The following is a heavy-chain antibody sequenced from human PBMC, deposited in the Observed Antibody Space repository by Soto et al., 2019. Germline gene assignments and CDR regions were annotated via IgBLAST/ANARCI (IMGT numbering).Heavy chain of an antibody. CDR2: INSDGSST. CDR1: GFTFSSYW. D-gene: IGHD5-18*01. V-gene: IGHV3-74*01. J-gene: IGHJ4*02. CDR3: ARSITGYSYADS. Sequence: EVQLVESGGGLVQPGGSLRLSCAASGFTFSSYWMHWVRQAPGKGLVWVSRINSDGSSTVYVDSVKGRFTISSDNAKNTLYLQMNSLRAEDTAVYYCARSITGYSYADSWGQGTLVTVSS.